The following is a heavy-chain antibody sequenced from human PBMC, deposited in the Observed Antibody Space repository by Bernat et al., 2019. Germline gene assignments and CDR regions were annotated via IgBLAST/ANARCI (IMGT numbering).Heavy chain of an antibody. Sequence: VQLVESGGGLVQPGGSLRLSCAASGFTFSSYDMHWVRQATGKGLEWVSAIGTAGDTYYPGSVKGRFTISRENAKNSLYLQMNSLRAEDTAVYYCARSLYGYLGYYYGMDVWGQGTTVTVSS. CDR2: IGTAGDT. CDR3: ARSLYGYLGYYYGMDV. J-gene: IGHJ6*02. V-gene: IGHV3-13*01. D-gene: IGHD5-18*01. CDR1: GFTFSSYD.